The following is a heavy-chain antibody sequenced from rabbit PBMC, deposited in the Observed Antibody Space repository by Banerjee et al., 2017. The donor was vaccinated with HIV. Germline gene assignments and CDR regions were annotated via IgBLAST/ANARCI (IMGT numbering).Heavy chain of an antibody. Sequence: QEQLEDSGGDLVKPEGSLTITCTASGFSFSSSYWICWVRQAPGKGLEWIACIYLGSSGSTDYASWVNGRFTISKPSSTTVTLQMTSLTAADTATYFCARPAAGDGTANLWGQGTLVTVS. V-gene: IGHV1S45*01. J-gene: IGHJ4*01. CDR2: IYLGSSGST. CDR3: ARPAAGDGTANL. D-gene: IGHD7-1*01. CDR1: GFSFSSSYW.